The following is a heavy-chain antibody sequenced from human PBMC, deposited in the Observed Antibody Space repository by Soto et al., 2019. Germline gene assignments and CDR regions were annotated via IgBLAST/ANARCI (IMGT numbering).Heavy chain of an antibody. J-gene: IGHJ6*02. CDR1: GFTFTSYA. V-gene: IGHV3-23*01. CDR2: ISGSGGST. D-gene: IGHD2-15*01. Sequence: GGSLRLSCAASGFTFTSYAMIWVRQAPGKGLEWVSAISGSGGSTYYADSVKGRFTISRDNSKNTVYLQMNSLRAEDTAVYYCARVQCTGGSCFSSYYYYYSMDVWGQGTTVTVSS. CDR3: ARVQCTGGSCFSSYYYYYSMDV.